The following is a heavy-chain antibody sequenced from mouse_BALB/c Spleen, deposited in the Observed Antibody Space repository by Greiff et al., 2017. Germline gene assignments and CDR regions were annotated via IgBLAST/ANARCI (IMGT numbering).Heavy chain of an antibody. CDR1: GFSLSTSGLG. CDR2: IWWDDDK. Sequence: QVTLKECGPGILQPSQTLSLTCSFSGFSLSTSGLGVGWIRQPSGKGLEWLAHIWWDDDKRYNPALKSRLTISKDTSSNQVFLKIASVDTADTATYYCARIETAYAMDYWGQGTSVTVSS. J-gene: IGHJ4*01. D-gene: IGHD4-1*01. CDR3: ARIETAYAMDY. V-gene: IGHV8-8*01.